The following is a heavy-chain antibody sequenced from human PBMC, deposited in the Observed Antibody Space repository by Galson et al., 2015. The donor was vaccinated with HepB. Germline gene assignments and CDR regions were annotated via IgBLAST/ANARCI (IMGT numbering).Heavy chain of an antibody. D-gene: IGHD2-15*01. CDR3: AKESRREGWY. V-gene: IGHV3-23*01. J-gene: IGHJ4*02. Sequence: SLRLSCAASGFTFSSYAMSWVRQAPGKGLEWVSGITGSGGTTYYADSVKGRFTISRDNSKNTLYLQMNSLRAEDTAIYYCAKESRREGWYWGQGTLVTVSS. CDR1: GFTFSSYA. CDR2: ITGSGGTT.